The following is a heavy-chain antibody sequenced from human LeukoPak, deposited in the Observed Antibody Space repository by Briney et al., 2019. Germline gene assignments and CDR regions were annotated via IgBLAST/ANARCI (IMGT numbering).Heavy chain of an antibody. CDR1: GGSISSYY. V-gene: IGHV4-59*12. D-gene: IGHD3-22*01. CDR3: ARVLDDSSGYYLDY. Sequence: PSETLSLTCTVSGGSISSYYWSWIRQPPGKGLEWIGYIYCSGSTNYNPPLKSRVTMSVDTSKNQFPLKLSSVTAADTAVYYCARVLDDSSGYYLDYWGQGTLVTVSS. CDR2: IYCSGST. J-gene: IGHJ4*02.